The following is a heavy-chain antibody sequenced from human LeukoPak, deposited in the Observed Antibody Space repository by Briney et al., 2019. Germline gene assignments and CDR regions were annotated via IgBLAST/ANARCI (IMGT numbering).Heavy chain of an antibody. CDR2: LYSDGNT. D-gene: IGHD1-14*01. CDR3: ARGVEPLAANTLAY. V-gene: IGHV3-53*01. J-gene: IGHJ4*02. Sequence: GGSLSLSCAASGFTVITNDMTWVRQAPGKGLEWCSVLYSDGNTKYANSVQGRFTISTDHSKNTLYLEMNRLSPDDTAVYYCARGVEPLAANTLAYWGQGTLVTVSS. CDR1: GFTVITND.